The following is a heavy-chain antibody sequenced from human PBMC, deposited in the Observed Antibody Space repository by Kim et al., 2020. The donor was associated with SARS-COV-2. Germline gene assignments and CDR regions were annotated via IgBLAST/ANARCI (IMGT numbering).Heavy chain of an antibody. CDR3: ARDLNYYGSGSQGDY. V-gene: IGHV7-4-1*02. Sequence: ASAKVSCKASGYTFTSYAMNWVRQAPGQGLEWTGWNNTNTGNPTYAQGFTGRFVFSLDTSVSRAYLQISSLKAEDTDVYYCARDLNYYGSGSQGDYWGQGTLVTVSS. J-gene: IGHJ4*02. CDR2: NNTNTGNP. CDR1: GYTFTSYA. D-gene: IGHD3-10*01.